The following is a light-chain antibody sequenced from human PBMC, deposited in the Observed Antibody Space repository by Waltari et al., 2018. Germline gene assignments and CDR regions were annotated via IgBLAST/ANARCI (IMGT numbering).Light chain of an antibody. CDR1: QRVTKL. CDR3: QNHERLTAK. CDR2: AAT. J-gene: IGKJ1*01. Sequence: SPRATQRVTKLIAWFQERPSQAPKPLLYAATTSATVIPARFSCSGSGTDFSLTISTLEHEDFAVYYCQNHERLTAKFGQGTKVEIK. V-gene: IGKV3-20*01.